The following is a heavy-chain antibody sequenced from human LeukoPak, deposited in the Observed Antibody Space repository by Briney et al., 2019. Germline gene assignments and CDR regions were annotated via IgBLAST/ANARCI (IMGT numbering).Heavy chain of an antibody. J-gene: IGHJ4*02. V-gene: IGHV4-4*02. CDR3: ARNGGNSDYDY. CDR2: IYHNGAT. CDR1: GGSISSSSSIC. Sequence: SETLSLTCAVSGGSISSSSSICWTWVRQPRGEGLEWIGEIYHNGATNYNPSLKSRVTLLLDKSRNQFSLRLDSVTAADTAAYYCARNGGNSDYDYWGQGTLVTVSA. D-gene: IGHD4-23*01.